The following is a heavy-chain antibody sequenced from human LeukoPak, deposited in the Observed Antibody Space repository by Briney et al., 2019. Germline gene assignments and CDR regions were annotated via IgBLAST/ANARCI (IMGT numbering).Heavy chain of an antibody. Sequence: GGSLRLSCAASGFTFSSYSMNWVRQAPGKGLEWVSYISSSSSTIYYADSVKGRFTISRDNAKNSLYLQMNSLRAEDTAVYYCAKESPFVVPAAPTYYYMDVWGKGTTVTVSS. CDR1: GFTFSSYS. D-gene: IGHD2-2*01. CDR3: AKESPFVVPAAPTYYYMDV. J-gene: IGHJ6*03. CDR2: ISSSSSTI. V-gene: IGHV3-48*04.